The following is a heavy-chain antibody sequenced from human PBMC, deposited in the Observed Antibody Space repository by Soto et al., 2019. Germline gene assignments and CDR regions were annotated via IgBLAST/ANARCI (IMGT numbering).Heavy chain of an antibody. Sequence: EVQLLESGGGLVQPGGSLRLSCAASGLTFSSYALTWVRQAPGKGLEWVSSISGFDGSTHYADSVEGRFSISRENSDNTVFLQMNSLRAEDTAVYYCARGGRRCSSTPCYILFDHWGQGTLVTVSS. J-gene: IGHJ5*02. V-gene: IGHV3-23*01. D-gene: IGHD2-2*01. CDR2: ISGFDGST. CDR3: ARGGRRCSSTPCYILFDH. CDR1: GLTFSSYA.